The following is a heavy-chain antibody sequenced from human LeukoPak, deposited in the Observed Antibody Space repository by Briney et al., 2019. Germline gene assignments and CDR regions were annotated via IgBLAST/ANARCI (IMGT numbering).Heavy chain of an antibody. CDR3: ARDPGYGLGVDYGDY. CDR2: IHRGGNT. V-gene: IGHV3-66*01. J-gene: IGHJ4*02. CDR1: GFTVSGNY. D-gene: IGHD3-10*01. Sequence: GGSLRLSCAASGFTVSGNYMSWVRQAPGKGLEWLSVIHRGGNTYYADSVKGRFTISRDSSKNTVFLPMDSLRAEDTAVYYCARDPGYGLGVDYGDYWGQGTLVTVSS.